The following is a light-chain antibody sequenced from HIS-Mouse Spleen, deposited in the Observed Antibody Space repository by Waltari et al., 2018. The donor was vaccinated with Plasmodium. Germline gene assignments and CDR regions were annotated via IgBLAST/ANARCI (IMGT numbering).Light chain of an antibody. CDR1: SSDVGGYNY. J-gene: IGLJ3*02. CDR3: SPYTSSSTWV. Sequence: QSALTQPASVSGSPGQSITISCTGTSSDVGGYNYVSWYQQHPGKAPNLMIYDVSNRPSAGSNRGLGAKSGNTASLTISGLKAEDEADYYCSPYTSSSTWVFGGGTKLTVL. CDR2: DVS. V-gene: IGLV2-14*03.